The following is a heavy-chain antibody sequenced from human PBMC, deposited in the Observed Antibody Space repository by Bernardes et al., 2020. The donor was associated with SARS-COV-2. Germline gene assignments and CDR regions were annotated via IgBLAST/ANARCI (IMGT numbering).Heavy chain of an antibody. D-gene: IGHD6-19*01. Sequence: SETLSLTCTVSGGSISDHYGSWIRQPPGKGLEWIGYIYYSGSTTYNPSLNSRVTISVDTSKNQFSLSLTSVTAADTAVYYCARHRLSSGFAYWGQGALVTVSS. CDR1: GGSISDHY. CDR2: IYYSGST. CDR3: ARHRLSSGFAY. J-gene: IGHJ4*02. V-gene: IGHV4-59*08.